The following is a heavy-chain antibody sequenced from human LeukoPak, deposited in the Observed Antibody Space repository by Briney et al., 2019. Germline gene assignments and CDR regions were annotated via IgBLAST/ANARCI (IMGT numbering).Heavy chain of an antibody. CDR2: LRGGGEYT. CDR3: AKGRGTTIFGVAQSDY. Sequence: PGGSLTLSCEASGFTFHIYAMSGLPQAPGKGRVGLTALRGGGEYTFYAASVRGRFPIARDNSKNTLFLQMSSLRVEDTAVYYCAKGRGTTIFGVAQSDYWGQGTLVTVSS. J-gene: IGHJ4*02. D-gene: IGHD3-3*01. CDR1: GFTFHIYA. V-gene: IGHV3-23*01.